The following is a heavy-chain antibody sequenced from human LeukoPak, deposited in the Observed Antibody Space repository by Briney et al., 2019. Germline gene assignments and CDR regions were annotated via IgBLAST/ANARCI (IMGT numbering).Heavy chain of an antibody. CDR1: GFTVSNNY. V-gene: IGHV3-66*01. CDR2: IYRVGST. CDR3: ARGDSYNFFDC. Sequence: PGGSLRLSCAASGFTVSNNYMSWVRQAPGKRLEWVSVIYRVGSTYYADSVKGRFTISRDNSKNTLYLQMNSLRAEDTAMYYCARGDSYNFFDCWGQGVLVTVSS. D-gene: IGHD5-24*01. J-gene: IGHJ4*02.